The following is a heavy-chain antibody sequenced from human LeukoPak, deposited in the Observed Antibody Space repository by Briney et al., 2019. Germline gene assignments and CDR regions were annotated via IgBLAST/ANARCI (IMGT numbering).Heavy chain of an antibody. D-gene: IGHD3-16*01. Sequence: SETLSLTCTVSGGSISSSSYYWGWIRQPPGKGLEWIGSISYSGSTYYNPSLKSRVTISVDTSKIQFSLKLSSVTAADTAVYYCARDSMITFGGTHYMDVWGKGTTVTVSS. J-gene: IGHJ6*03. CDR3: ARDSMITFGGTHYMDV. V-gene: IGHV4-39*07. CDR2: ISYSGST. CDR1: GGSISSSSYY.